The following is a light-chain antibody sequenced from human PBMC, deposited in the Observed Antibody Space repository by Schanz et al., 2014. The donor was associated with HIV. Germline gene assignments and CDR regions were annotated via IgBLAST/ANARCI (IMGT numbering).Light chain of an antibody. CDR1: QSVSSN. V-gene: IGKV3-15*01. CDR3: QHYSDWPN. J-gene: IGKJ4*01. CDR2: DAF. Sequence: EIVMTQSPATLSVSPGERATLSCRASQSVSSNLAWYQQKPGQAPRLLIYDAFTRATGVPVRFSGSGSGTDFTLTISGLQSEDFAVYYCQHYSDWPNFGGGTKVEIK.